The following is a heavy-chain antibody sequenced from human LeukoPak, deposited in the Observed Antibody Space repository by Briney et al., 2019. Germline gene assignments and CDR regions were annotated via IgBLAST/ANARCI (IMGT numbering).Heavy chain of an antibody. CDR1: GFTLSSYA. CDR3: TKDLTDYHYYYTDV. Sequence: GGSLRLSCAASGFTLSSYAMSWVRQAPGQGLEWVSCISGSGGSAHYADSVKGRFTISRDNSKNTLYLQMNSLRAEDTAVYYCTKDLTDYHYYYTDVWGKGTTVIVSS. CDR2: ISGSGGSA. V-gene: IGHV3-23*01. J-gene: IGHJ6*03. D-gene: IGHD2-21*02.